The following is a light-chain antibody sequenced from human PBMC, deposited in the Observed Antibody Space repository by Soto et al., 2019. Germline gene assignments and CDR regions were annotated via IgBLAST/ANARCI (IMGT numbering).Light chain of an antibody. J-gene: IGLJ1*01. CDR3: CAYAGSSTYV. V-gene: IGLV2-23*02. CDR1: SSDVGSYNL. CDR2: EVS. Sequence: QSVLTQPASVSGSPGQSITISCTGTSSDVGSYNLVSWYQQHPGKAPKLMIYEVSKRPSGVSNRFSGSKSGNTASLRISGLKAEDEADYYCCAYAGSSTYVFGTGTKVTVL.